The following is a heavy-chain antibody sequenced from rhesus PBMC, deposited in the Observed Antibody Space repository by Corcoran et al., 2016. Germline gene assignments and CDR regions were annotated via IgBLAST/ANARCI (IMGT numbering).Heavy chain of an antibody. CDR2: ILGMTAGATP. V-gene: IGHV3-30*02. D-gene: IGHD2-27*01. CDR3: TTGLSGIYNDY. J-gene: IGHJ4*01. Sequence: EVQMVESGAVLVQPGGSLRLSFAASAFPFSESWMNWVRPAPGQGREWVARILGMTAGATPYSTSSGKGRFNNSREDSKDTLYLQMNRLKSEDTAVYCGTTGLSGIYNDYWGQGAVVTVSS. CDR1: AFPFSESW.